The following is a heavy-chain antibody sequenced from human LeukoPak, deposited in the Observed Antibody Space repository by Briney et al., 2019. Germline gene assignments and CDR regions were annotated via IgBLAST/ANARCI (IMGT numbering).Heavy chain of an antibody. D-gene: IGHD3-9*01. CDR2: IKSKTDGGTT. CDR3: XXXXXRYFDWLLEFDY. Sequence: PGGSLRLACAASGFTFSNAWMSWVRQAPGKGLEWVGRIKSKTDGGTTDYAAPVKGRFSISRDDSKNTLYLQMNSLKTEETAVYXXXXXXXRYFDWLLEFDYWGQGTLVTVSS. J-gene: IGHJ4*02. CDR1: GFTFSNAW. V-gene: IGHV3-15*01.